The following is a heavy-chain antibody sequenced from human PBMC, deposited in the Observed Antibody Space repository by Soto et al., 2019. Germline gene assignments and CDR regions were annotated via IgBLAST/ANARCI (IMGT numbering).Heavy chain of an antibody. V-gene: IGHV4-61*01. D-gene: IGHD6-13*01. J-gene: IGHJ4*02. CDR2: IYYSGST. CDR3: AAGEASSRNLAPYYLDF. Sequence: SETLSLTCTVSGGSVSSDSYYWSWIRQPPGKGLEWIGYIYYSGSTNYNPSLKSRVTISVDTSKNQFSLKLSSVTTADTAVYFCAAGEASSRNLAPYYLDFWGQGTLVTVSS. CDR1: GGSVSSDSYY.